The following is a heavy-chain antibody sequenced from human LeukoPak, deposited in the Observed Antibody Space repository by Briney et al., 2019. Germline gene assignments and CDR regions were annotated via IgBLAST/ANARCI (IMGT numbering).Heavy chain of an antibody. CDR3: ARETRARAYDYVWGSYRYLDY. V-gene: IGHV1-69*04. CDR1: GGTFSSYA. Sequence: GASVKVSCKASGGTFSSYAISWVRQAPGQGLEWMGRIIPILGIANYAQKFQGRVTITADKSTSTAYMELSSLRSEDTAVYYCARETRARAYDYVWGSYRYLDYWGQGTLVTVSS. D-gene: IGHD3-16*02. J-gene: IGHJ4*02. CDR2: IIPILGIA.